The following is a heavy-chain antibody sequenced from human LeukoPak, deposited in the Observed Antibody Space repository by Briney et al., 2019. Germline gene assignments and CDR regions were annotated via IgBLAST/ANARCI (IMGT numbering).Heavy chain of an antibody. D-gene: IGHD3-10*01. CDR2: IYYSGST. J-gene: IGHJ3*02. V-gene: IGHV4-39*07. Sequence: PSETLSLTCTVSGGSISTTSYYWGWIRQPPGKGLECIGNIYYSGSTNYNPSLKSRVTMSVDTSKNQFSLKLSSVTAADTAVYYCARDITMVRGVVNDAFDIWGQGTMVTVSS. CDR3: ARDITMVRGVVNDAFDI. CDR1: GGSISTTSYY.